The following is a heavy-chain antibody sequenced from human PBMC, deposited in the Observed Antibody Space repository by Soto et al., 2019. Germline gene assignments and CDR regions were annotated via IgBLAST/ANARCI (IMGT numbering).Heavy chain of an antibody. V-gene: IGHV3-23*01. J-gene: IGHJ4*02. CDR3: AKDAAMTIAVAGTIDF. CDR1: GFTFSSYA. CDR2: ISGSGGST. Sequence: EVQLLESGGGLVQPGESLRLSCAASGFTFSSYAMSWVRQAPGKGLEWVSTISGSGGSTYYADSVKGRFTISRDNSKNTLYLQMNSLRAEDMAVYYCAKDAAMTIAVAGTIDFWGQGTLVTVSS. D-gene: IGHD6-19*01.